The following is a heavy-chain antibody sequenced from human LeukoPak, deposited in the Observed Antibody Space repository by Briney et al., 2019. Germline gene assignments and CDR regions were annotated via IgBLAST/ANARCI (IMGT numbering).Heavy chain of an antibody. CDR3: ARVIMTSGGWFDP. CDR1: GYTFTSYD. J-gene: IGHJ5*02. CDR2: MNPNSGNT. V-gene: IGHV1-8*01. Sequence: ASVKVSCKASGYTFTSYDINWVRQATGQGLEWMGWMNPNSGNTGYAQKFQGRVTMTRNTSISTAYMELSSLRSEDTAVYYCARVIMTSGGWFDPWGQGTLVTVSS. D-gene: IGHD1-26*01.